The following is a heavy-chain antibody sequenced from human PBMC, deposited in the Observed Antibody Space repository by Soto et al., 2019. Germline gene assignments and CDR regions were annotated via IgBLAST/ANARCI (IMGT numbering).Heavy chain of an antibody. Sequence: SETLSLTCTVSGGSISSGGYYWSWIRQHPGKGLEWIGYIYYSGSTYYNPSLKSRVTISVDTSKNQFSLKLSSVTAADTAVYYCARTYSSSSKWFDPWGQGTLVTVSS. V-gene: IGHV4-31*03. CDR1: GGSISSGGYY. J-gene: IGHJ5*02. CDR3: ARTYSSSSKWFDP. D-gene: IGHD6-6*01. CDR2: IYYSGST.